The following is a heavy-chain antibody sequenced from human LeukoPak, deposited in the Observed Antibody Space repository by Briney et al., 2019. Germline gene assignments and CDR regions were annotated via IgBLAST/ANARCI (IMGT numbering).Heavy chain of an antibody. Sequence: PSETLSLTCTVSGGSISSYYWSWIRQPLGKGLEWIGHIYYIGSTNYNPSLKSRVTIPVDTSKNQFSLKLSSVTAADTAVYYCARVLVGYYDFWSGYSGGYYFDYWGQGTPVTVSS. CDR3: ARVLVGYYDFWSGYSGGYYFDY. J-gene: IGHJ4*02. CDR1: GGSISSYY. CDR2: IYYIGST. V-gene: IGHV4-59*01. D-gene: IGHD3-3*01.